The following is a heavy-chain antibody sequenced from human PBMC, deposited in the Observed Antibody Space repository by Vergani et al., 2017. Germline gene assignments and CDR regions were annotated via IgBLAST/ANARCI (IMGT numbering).Heavy chain of an antibody. CDR1: GYSLTELT. Sequence: QVQLVQSGSEVRKPGASVKVSCQVSGYSLTELTIHWVRQAPGKGPEWMGGFDPEHGEVTFAHHIQGRVTMTEDRSTDTAYMELSSLIPEDPALYYCAIVTDCYDSSGYYLDYWGQGTLVTVSS. D-gene: IGHD3-22*01. J-gene: IGHJ4*02. V-gene: IGHV1-24*01. CDR3: AIVTDCYDSSGYYLDY. CDR2: FDPEHGEV.